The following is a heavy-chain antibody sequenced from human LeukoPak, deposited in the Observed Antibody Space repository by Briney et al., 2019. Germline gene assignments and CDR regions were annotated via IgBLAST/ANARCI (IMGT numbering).Heavy chain of an antibody. CDR1: GYTLTSYD. V-gene: IGHV1-8*01. Sequence: ASVKVSCKASGYTLTSYDINWVRQATGQGLEWMGWMNPNSGNTGYAQKFQGRVTMTRNTSISTAYMELSSPRSEDTAVYYCARKYYDFWSGYTQTYYFDYWGQGTLVTVSS. J-gene: IGHJ4*02. CDR3: ARKYYDFWSGYTQTYYFDY. D-gene: IGHD3-3*01. CDR2: MNPNSGNT.